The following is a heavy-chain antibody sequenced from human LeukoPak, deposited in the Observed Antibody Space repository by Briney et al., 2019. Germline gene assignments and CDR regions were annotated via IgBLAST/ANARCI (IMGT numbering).Heavy chain of an antibody. CDR3: AGPGIVGATVYYFDS. V-gene: IGHV4-39*01. CDR2: IYYSGNT. Sequence: SETLSLTCAVYGGSFSGYYWGWIRQPPGKGLEWIGSIYYSGNTYYNPSLKSRVTISVDTSKNQFSLKLSSVTAADTAVYYCAGPGIVGATVYYFDSWGQGTLVTVSS. CDR1: GGSFSGYY. D-gene: IGHD1-26*01. J-gene: IGHJ4*02.